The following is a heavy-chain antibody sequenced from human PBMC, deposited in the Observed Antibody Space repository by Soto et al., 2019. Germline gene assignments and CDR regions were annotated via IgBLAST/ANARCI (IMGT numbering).Heavy chain of an antibody. V-gene: IGHV3-74*01. Sequence: EVHLVESGGGLVQPGGSLRLSCAASGFTFSTYWMHRVRQAPGKGPVWVSGISSDGSVTDYAGSVKGRFNISRDNAKNSLYLHMDSRRAAETAVYYWASAMTSVGATTKGDYWGQGTLVTVSS. J-gene: IGHJ4*02. CDR2: ISSDGSVT. CDR3: ASAMTSVGATTKGDY. CDR1: GFTFSTYW. D-gene: IGHD1-26*01.